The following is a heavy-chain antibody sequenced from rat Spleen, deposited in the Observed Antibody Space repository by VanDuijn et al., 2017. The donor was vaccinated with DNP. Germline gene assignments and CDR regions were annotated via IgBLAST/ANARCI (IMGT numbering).Heavy chain of an antibody. J-gene: IGHJ2*01. D-gene: IGHD1-4*01. V-gene: IGHV5-27*01. CDR1: GFTFRDHN. Sequence: EVQLVESGGGLVQPGRSLKLSCAASGFTFRDHNMAWVRQAPAKGLEWVAYISTGGGSTYYRDSVKGRFTISRDNAKSTLYLQMDSLRSEDTATYYCASRPPPTRGPFDYWGQGVTVTVSS. CDR3: ASRPPPTRGPFDY. CDR2: ISTGGGST.